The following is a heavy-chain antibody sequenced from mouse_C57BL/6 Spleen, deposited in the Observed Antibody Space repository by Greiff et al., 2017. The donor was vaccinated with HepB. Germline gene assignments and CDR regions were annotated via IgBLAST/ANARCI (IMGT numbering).Heavy chain of an antibody. CDR3: TTGGTTARFDY. Sequence: DVKLQESGAELVRPGASVKLSCTASGFNIKDYYMHWVKQRPEQGLEWIGRIDPEDGDTEYAPKFQGKATMTADTSSNTAYLQLSSLTSEDTAVYYCTTGGTTARFDYWGQGTTLTVSS. V-gene: IGHV14-1*01. D-gene: IGHD1-2*01. CDR1: GFNIKDYY. CDR2: IDPEDGDT. J-gene: IGHJ2*01.